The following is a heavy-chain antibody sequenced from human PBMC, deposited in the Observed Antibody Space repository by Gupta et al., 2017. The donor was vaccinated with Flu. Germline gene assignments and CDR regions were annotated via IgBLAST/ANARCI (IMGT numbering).Heavy chain of an antibody. CDR3: ARDKGRVTTVIGSPFDY. CDR1: GFTFSLYT. Sequence: EVQLVESGGGLVKPGEPLRLSCAASGFTFSLYTLNWVRQAPGKGLEWVSSISSNSRYIYYADSLKGRFTISRDNAKNSLYLQMNSLSAEDTAVYYCARDKGRVTTVIGSPFDYWGQGTLVTVSS. CDR2: ISSNSRYI. D-gene: IGHD4-17*01. V-gene: IGHV3-21*02. J-gene: IGHJ4*02.